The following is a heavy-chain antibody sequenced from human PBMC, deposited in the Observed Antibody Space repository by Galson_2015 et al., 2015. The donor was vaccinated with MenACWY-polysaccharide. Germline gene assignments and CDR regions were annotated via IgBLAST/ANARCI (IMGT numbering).Heavy chain of an antibody. CDR3: ARDPRGARSSYFDS. D-gene: IGHD3-10*01. V-gene: IGHV3-11*01. CDR1: GFTFSDYY. J-gene: IGHJ4*02. Sequence: SLRLSCAASGFTFSDYYMHWIRQAPGKGLEWVSYISDSGSAIYFADSVKGRFIISRDNAKNSLYLQMNSLRAEDTAVYFCARDPRGARSSYFDSWGQGILVTVSS. CDR2: ISDSGSAI.